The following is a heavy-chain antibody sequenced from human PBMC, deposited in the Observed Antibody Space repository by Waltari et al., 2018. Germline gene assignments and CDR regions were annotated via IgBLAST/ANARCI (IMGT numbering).Heavy chain of an antibody. D-gene: IGHD3-10*01. Sequence: QVQLQESGPGLVKPSETLSLTCSVSGSSINTYYWIWIRQPPGKGLEYIGYIYSSGSSNYNPSFKSRVTISLDMSKTQFSLKLPSVTAADTAVYYCARGGLTMLSNWFDPWGQGTLVTVSS. CDR1: GSSINTYY. J-gene: IGHJ5*02. CDR3: ARGGLTMLSNWFDP. CDR2: IYSSGSS. V-gene: IGHV4-59*01.